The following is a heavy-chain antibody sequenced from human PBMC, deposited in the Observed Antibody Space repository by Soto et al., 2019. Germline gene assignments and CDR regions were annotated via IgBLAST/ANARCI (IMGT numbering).Heavy chain of an antibody. V-gene: IGHV1-46*01. CDR1: GYTFTSYY. CDR2: INPSGGST. D-gene: IGHD1-26*01. CDR3: ARGPGEGVGALDY. J-gene: IGHJ4*02. Sequence: QVQLVQSGAEVKKPGASVKVSCKASGYTFTSYYMHWVRQAPGQGLEWMGIINPSGGSTSYAQKFQGRVTKTWDTSTSTVYMELSSLRSEDTAVHYCARGPGEGVGALDYWGQGTLVTVSS.